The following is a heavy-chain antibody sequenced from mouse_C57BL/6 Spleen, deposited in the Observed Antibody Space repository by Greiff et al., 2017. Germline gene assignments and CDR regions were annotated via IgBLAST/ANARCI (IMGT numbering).Heavy chain of an antibody. CDR3: AWGGNFYFDY. D-gene: IGHD2-1*01. V-gene: IGHV1-59*01. CDR1: GYTFTSYW. Sequence: QVQLQQPGAELVRPGPSVKLSCKASGYTFTSYWMHWVKQRPGQGLEWIGVIDPSDSYTNYNQKFKGKATLTVDTSSSTAYMQLSSLTSEDSAVYYCAWGGNFYFDYWGQGTTLTVSS. CDR2: IDPSDSYT. J-gene: IGHJ2*01.